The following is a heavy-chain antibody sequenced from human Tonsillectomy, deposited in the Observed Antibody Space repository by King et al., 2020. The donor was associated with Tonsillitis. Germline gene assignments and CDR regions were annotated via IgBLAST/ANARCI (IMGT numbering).Heavy chain of an antibody. Sequence: QLVQSGGGVVQPGRSLRLSCAASGFTFSSYAMHWVRQAPGKGLEWVAVISFDGSNKYYPDSVKARFTITRDNSKTPMYLQMNSLGAEDTAVYFCARSGGYEWWSFDYWGQGTLVTVSS. D-gene: IGHD5-12*01. J-gene: IGHJ4*02. CDR3: ARSGGYEWWSFDY. V-gene: IGHV3-30*17. CDR2: ISFDGSNK. CDR1: GFTFSSYA.